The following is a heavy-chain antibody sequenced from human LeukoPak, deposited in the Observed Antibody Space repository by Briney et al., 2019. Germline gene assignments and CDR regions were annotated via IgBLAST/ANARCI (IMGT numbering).Heavy chain of an antibody. CDR2: ISGSGGST. CDR1: GFTFSSYA. V-gene: IGHV3-23*01. J-gene: IGHJ6*03. CDR3: ARGRDDYGDYVGNYYYYYYMDV. D-gene: IGHD4-17*01. Sequence: GGSLRLSCAASGFTFSSYAMSWVRQAPGKGLEWVSAISGSGGSTYYADSVKGRFTISRDNSKNTLYLQMNSLRAEDTAVYYCARGRDDYGDYVGNYYYYYYMDVWGKGTTVTVSS.